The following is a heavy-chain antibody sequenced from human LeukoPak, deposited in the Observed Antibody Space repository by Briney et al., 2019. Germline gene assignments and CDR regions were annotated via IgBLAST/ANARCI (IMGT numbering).Heavy chain of an antibody. CDR1: SDSISIYY. D-gene: IGHD2-15*01. J-gene: IGHJ4*02. CDR2: IFYSGTT. V-gene: IGHV4-59*08. Sequence: SETLSLTCTVSSDSISIYYWSWIRQPPGKGLEWIGYIFYSGTTNYNPSLKSRVTISLDTSKSQFSLRLSSITASDTPAFYCSRARMAALGYVFDSWGQGILGTASP. CDR3: SRARMAALGYVFDS.